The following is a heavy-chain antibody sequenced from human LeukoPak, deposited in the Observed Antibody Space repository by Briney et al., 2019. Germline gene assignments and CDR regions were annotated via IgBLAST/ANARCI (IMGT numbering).Heavy chain of an antibody. J-gene: IGHJ4*02. CDR2: ISSSSSYI. V-gene: IGHV3-21*01. Sequence: GGSLRLSCAASGFTFSSYSMNWVRQAPGKGLEWVSSISSSSSYIYYADSVKGRFTISRDNSKNTLYLQMSSLRAEDTAVYYCAKEGYYDFWSGYRHPFDYWGQGTLVTVSS. CDR3: AKEGYYDFWSGYRHPFDY. D-gene: IGHD3-3*01. CDR1: GFTFSSYS.